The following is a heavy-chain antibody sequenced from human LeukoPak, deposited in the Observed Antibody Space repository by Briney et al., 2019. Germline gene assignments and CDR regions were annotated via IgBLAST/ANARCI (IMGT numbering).Heavy chain of an antibody. Sequence: GASVKVPCKASGYTFTNYYMHWVQQAPGKGLEWMGRVDPEDGETIYAEKFQGRVTITADTSTDTAYMELSSLRSEDTAVYYCATEGVVPAATYNWFDPWGQGTLVTVSS. V-gene: IGHV1-69-2*01. CDR2: VDPEDGET. CDR1: GYTFTNYY. CDR3: ATEGVVPAATYNWFDP. J-gene: IGHJ5*02. D-gene: IGHD2-2*01.